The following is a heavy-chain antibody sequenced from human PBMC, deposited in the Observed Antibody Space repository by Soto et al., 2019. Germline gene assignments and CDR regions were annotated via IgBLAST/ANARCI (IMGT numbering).Heavy chain of an antibody. D-gene: IGHD3-3*01. CDR3: AHRVLRAVFGLVTTTAIYFDF. CDR1: GFSLTTSGVG. J-gene: IGHJ4*02. Sequence: ITLNESGPTVVKPTETLTLTCTFSGFSLTTSGVGVGWVRQPPGKAPEWLAFIYWDDDKRYSTSLKSRLTITKDTSKNQVVLTMANVDPADTATYYCAHRVLRAVFGLVTTTAIYFDFWGQGTPVVVSS. CDR2: IYWDDDK. V-gene: IGHV2-5*02.